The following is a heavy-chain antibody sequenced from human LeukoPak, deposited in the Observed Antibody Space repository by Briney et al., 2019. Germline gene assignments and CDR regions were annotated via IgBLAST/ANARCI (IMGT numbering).Heavy chain of an antibody. Sequence: PGGSLRLSCAASGFTFSSYSMNWVRQAPGKGLEWVSSISSSSSYIYYADSVKGRFTISRDNAKNSLYLQMNSLRAEDTAVYYCARDAYCGGDCYSDYWGQGTLVTVSS. CDR3: ARDAYCGGDCYSDY. D-gene: IGHD2-21*02. J-gene: IGHJ4*02. CDR1: GFTFSSYS. CDR2: ISSSSSYI. V-gene: IGHV3-21*01.